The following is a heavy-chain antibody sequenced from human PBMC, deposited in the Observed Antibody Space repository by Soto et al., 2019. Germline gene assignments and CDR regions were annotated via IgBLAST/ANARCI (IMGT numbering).Heavy chain of an antibody. CDR3: ARAKTVLADGVRSLRWFHP. D-gene: IGHD3-10*01. Sequence: QVQLVQSGAEVKKPGSSVKVSCKASGGTFSSYAISWVRQAPGQGLEWMGGIIPIFGTANYAQKFQGRVTITEDKSTSPAYMELSSLRSEDTDVYYCARAKTVLADGVRSLRWFHPWGQGTLVTVSS. CDR2: IIPIFGTA. V-gene: IGHV1-69*06. CDR1: GGTFSSYA. J-gene: IGHJ5*02.